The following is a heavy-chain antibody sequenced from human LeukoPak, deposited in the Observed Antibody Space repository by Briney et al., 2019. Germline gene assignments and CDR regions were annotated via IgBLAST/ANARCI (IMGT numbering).Heavy chain of an antibody. CDR1: GFTFSSHS. CDR3: ARGEPIYCSSTSCLYYYYYGMDV. J-gene: IGHJ6*02. D-gene: IGHD2-2*01. Sequence: GGSLRLSCAASGFTFSSHSMNWVRQAPGKGLEWVSSISSSSSYIYYADSVKGRFTISRDNAKNSLYLQMNSLRAEDTAVYYCARGEPIYCSSTSCLYYYYYGMDVWGQGTTVTVSS. CDR2: ISSSSSYI. V-gene: IGHV3-21*01.